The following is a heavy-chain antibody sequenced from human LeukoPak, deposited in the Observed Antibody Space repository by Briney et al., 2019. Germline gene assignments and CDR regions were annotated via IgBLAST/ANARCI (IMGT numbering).Heavy chain of an antibody. CDR2: TYYRSKRYN. CDR1: GDSVSSNSAA. D-gene: IGHD2-21*02. V-gene: IGHV6-1*01. Sequence: SQTLSLTCAISGDSVSSNSAAWNWIRQSPSRGLEWLGRTYYRSKRYNDYAVSVKSRITINPDTSKNQFSLKLSSVTAADTAVYYCASLVVVTAKDWFDPWGQGTLVTVSS. J-gene: IGHJ5*02. CDR3: ASLVVVTAKDWFDP.